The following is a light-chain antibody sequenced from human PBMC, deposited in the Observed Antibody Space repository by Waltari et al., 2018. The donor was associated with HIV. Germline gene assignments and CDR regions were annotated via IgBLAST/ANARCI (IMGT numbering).Light chain of an antibody. CDR2: DVT. CDR1: SSDVGAFKY. J-gene: IGLJ1*01. Sequence: QSALTQPPSASGSPGQSVTISCTGASSDVGAFKYVSWYQQHQGKAPKLFIYDVTKRPSGVPDRFSGSKSGNTASLTVSGLQAEDEAHYYCSSYAGSSMSYAFGTGTKVTVL. V-gene: IGLV2-8*01. CDR3: SSYAGSSMSYA.